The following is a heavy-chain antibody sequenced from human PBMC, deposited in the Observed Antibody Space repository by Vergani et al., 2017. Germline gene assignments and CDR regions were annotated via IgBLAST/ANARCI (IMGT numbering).Heavy chain of an antibody. CDR3: AKTHDFSSLYSSYNWFDP. CDR1: ESSFISNE. D-gene: IGHD3-3*01. Sequence: EVMLVQSGAEVKKPGESLKISCKYSESSFISNEIAWVRQMSGKGLQWMGNINPIDSKIAYSPSFQGQAIMSLDKSITTAYLQWRSLKASDTAIYYCAKTHDFSSLYSSYNWFDPWGQGTPVAVSS. CDR2: INPIDSKI. V-gene: IGHV5-51*03. J-gene: IGHJ5*02.